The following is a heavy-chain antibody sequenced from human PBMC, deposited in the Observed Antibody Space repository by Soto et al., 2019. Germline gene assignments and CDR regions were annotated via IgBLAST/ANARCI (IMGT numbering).Heavy chain of an antibody. CDR3: ARDWDIVILSVPIPNYNYGMDV. V-gene: IGHV3-48*02. Sequence: GGSLRLSCEGSGFTFSAYAMNCVRQAPGKGLEWFCYISSRSDTLYYADSVKGRFTISRDNAKNSVYLQVNNLRDEDTAVYYCARDWDIVILSVPIPNYNYGMDVWGQGTTVTVSS. CDR2: ISSRSDTL. CDR1: GFTFSAYA. J-gene: IGHJ6*02. D-gene: IGHD2-15*01.